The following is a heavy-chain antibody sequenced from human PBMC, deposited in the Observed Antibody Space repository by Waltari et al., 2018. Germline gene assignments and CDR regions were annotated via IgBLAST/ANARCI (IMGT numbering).Heavy chain of an antibody. Sequence: QVQLQESGPGLVKPSETLSLTCAVSGYSISSCYYWGWIRQPPGKGLEWIGSIYHSGSTYYNPSLKSRVTISVDTSKNQFSLKLSSVTAADTAVYYCASTILTGEGSFDYWGQGTLVTVSS. J-gene: IGHJ4*02. CDR3: ASTILTGEGSFDY. D-gene: IGHD7-27*01. V-gene: IGHV4-38-2*01. CDR2: IYHSGST. CDR1: GYSISSCYY.